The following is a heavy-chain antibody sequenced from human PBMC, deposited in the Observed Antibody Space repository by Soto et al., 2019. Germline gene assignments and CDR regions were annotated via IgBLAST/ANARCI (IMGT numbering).Heavy chain of an antibody. CDR2: IYYSGST. CDR3: ARSDDNPRGRLDFDF. D-gene: IGHD1-1*01. CDR1: GGSISSYY. J-gene: IGHJ4*02. V-gene: IGHV4-59*08. Sequence: PSETLSLTCTVSGGSISSYYWSWIRQPPGKGLEWIGYIYYSGSTNYNPSLKSRVTISVDTSKNQFSLKLSSVTAADTAVYYCARSDDNPRGRLDFDFRGQGTLVTVSS.